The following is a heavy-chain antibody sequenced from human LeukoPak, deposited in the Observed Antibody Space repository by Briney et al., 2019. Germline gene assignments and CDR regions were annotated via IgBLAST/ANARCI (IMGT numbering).Heavy chain of an antibody. V-gene: IGHV3-20*04. CDR3: AKTPVRRFPLYFDY. Sequence: GGSLRLSCAASGFIFDDYGMAWVRQAPGKGLEWVSGINWNGASTGYADSVKGRFTISRDDSKNTLYLQMNSLRAEDTAVYYCAKTPVRRFPLYFDYWGQGTLVTVSS. D-gene: IGHD3-3*01. CDR2: INWNGAST. J-gene: IGHJ4*02. CDR1: GFIFDDYG.